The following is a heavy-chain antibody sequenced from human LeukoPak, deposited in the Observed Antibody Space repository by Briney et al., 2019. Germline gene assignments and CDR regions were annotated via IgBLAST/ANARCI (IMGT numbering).Heavy chain of an antibody. V-gene: IGHV4-59*01. CDR3: ASRPVSSGYYLH. D-gene: IGHD3-22*01. J-gene: IGHJ4*02. CDR1: GGSISSYY. CDR2: IYYSGGT. Sequence: PSETLSLTCTVSGGSISSYYWSWIRQPPGKGLEWIGYIYYSGGTNYNPSLKSRVTISVDTSKNQFSLKLSSVTAADTAVYYCASRPVSSGYYLHWGQGTLVTVSS.